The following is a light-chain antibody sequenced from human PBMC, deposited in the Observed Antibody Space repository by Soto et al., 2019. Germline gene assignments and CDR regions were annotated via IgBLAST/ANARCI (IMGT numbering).Light chain of an antibody. CDR3: CSAADNNVV. V-gene: IGLV3-27*01. CDR1: VLAKKY. J-gene: IGLJ2*01. Sequence: SYELPQPASVSVSPGQTARLTCSGDVLAKKYARWFQQKPGQAPVLGIYKNSERPSGIPERFSGSSSGTTVTLTISGAQVEDEADYYCCSAADNNVVFGGGTKVTVL. CDR2: KNS.